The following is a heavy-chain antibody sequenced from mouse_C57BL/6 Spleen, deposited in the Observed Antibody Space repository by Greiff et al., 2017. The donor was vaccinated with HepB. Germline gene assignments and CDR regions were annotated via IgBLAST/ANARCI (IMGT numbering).Heavy chain of an antibody. CDR3: ARNDYYGSDWYFDV. CDR2: ISSGSSTI. Sequence: DVMLVESGGGLVKPGGSLKLSCAASGFTFSDYGMHWVRQAPEKGLEWVAYISSGSSTIYYADTVKGRFTISRDNAKNTLFLQMTSLRSEDTAMYYSARNDYYGSDWYFDVWGTGTTVTVSS. D-gene: IGHD1-1*01. J-gene: IGHJ1*03. CDR1: GFTFSDYG. V-gene: IGHV5-17*01.